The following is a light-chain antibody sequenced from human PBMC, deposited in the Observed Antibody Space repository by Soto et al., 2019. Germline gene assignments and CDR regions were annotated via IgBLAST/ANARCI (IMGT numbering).Light chain of an antibody. Sequence: QSVLTQPASVSGSPGQSITISCTGTSSDVGGYKYVSWYQQHPGKAPKLMIYDVSNRPSGVSNRFSGPKSGNTASLTISGLQAEDEADYYCSSYTSSSTVVFGGGTKLTVL. CDR1: SSDVGGYKY. CDR3: SSYTSSSTVV. J-gene: IGLJ2*01. CDR2: DVS. V-gene: IGLV2-14*01.